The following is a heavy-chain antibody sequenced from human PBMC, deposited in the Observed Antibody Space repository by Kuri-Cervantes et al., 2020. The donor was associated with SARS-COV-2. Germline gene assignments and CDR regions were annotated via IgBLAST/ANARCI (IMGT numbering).Heavy chain of an antibody. D-gene: IGHD3/OR15-3a*01. Sequence: GESLKISCAASGFSFSTYSMNWVRQAPGKGLEWVASISSGSSYIYYADSLRGRFTISRDNAKNSLYLQMSSLRAEDTAVYYCARDSEGKYDLWSGYQYYYFYGIDVWGQGTAVTVSS. CDR1: GFSFSTYS. CDR2: ISSGSSYI. CDR3: ARDSEGKYDLWSGYQYYYFYGIDV. J-gene: IGHJ6*02. V-gene: IGHV3-21*01.